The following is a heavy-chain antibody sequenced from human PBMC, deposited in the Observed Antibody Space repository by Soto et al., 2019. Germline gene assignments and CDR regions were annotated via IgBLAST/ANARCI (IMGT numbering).Heavy chain of an antibody. CDR1: GGSISSYY. V-gene: IGHV4-59*01. D-gene: IGHD6-19*01. CDR3: ARGRQWLDSFEP. J-gene: IGHJ5*02. Sequence: SATLSLTCTVSGGSISSYYWSWIRQPPGKGLEWIGYIYYSGSTNYNPSLKSRVTISVDTSKNQFSLKLSSVTAADTAVYYCARGRQWLDSFEPWGQGTLVTVSS. CDR2: IYYSGST.